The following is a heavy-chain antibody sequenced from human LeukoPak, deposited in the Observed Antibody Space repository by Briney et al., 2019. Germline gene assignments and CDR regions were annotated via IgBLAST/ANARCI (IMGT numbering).Heavy chain of an antibody. CDR1: GGTFSRYA. J-gene: IGHJ6*03. CDR2: FLPIFGTA. V-gene: IGHV1-69*05. Sequence: SVKVSCKASGGTFSRYAISWVRQAAGRGRGWMGGFLPIFGTANYAQTFQGRVTITTDESTSTAYMELSSLRSEDTAVYYCARSSVPTPAEQTQNSYYYYYMDVWGKGTTVTVSS. CDR3: ARSSVPTPAEQTQNSYYYYYMDV. D-gene: IGHD3-10*01.